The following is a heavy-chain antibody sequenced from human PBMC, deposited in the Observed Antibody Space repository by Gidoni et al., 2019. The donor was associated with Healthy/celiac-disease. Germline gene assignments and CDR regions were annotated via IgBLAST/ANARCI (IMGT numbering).Heavy chain of an antibody. V-gene: IGHV3-73*01. Sequence: EVQLVESGGGWVEPGGSRKLTWAAAGVTFSGSAMHWVRQASGKWLAWVGHIRSKAYSYATAYAASVKVRFTISRDDSKNTAYLQMNSLKSEDTAVYYCTSLSGYSSGGGQGTLVTVSS. J-gene: IGHJ4*02. CDR3: TSLSGYSSG. CDR2: IRSKAYSYAT. D-gene: IGHD6-19*01. CDR1: GVTFSGSA.